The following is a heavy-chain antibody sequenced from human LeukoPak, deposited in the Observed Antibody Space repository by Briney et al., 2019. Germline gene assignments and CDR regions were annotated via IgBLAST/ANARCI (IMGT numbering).Heavy chain of an antibody. Sequence: SETLSLTCTVSGGSIISSSYYWAWIRQPPGKGLEWIGSIYYSGSTYYNPSLKSRLTISVDTSKNKFSLKMSSVTAADTPVYSCARGRVIRFGSYYPFDYWGPGTLVTVSS. CDR1: GGSIISSSYY. CDR3: ARGRVIRFGSYYPFDY. V-gene: IGHV4-39*07. CDR2: IYYSGST. D-gene: IGHD3-22*01. J-gene: IGHJ4*02.